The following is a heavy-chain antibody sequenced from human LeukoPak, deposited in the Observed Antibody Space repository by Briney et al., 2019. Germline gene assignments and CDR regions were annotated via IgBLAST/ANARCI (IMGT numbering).Heavy chain of an antibody. CDR1: GFTFSSYG. CDR2: ISYDGSNK. V-gene: IGHV3-30*18. Sequence: GGSLRLSCAASGFTFSSYGMHWVRQAPGKGLERVAVISYDGSNKYYADSVKGRFTISRDNSKNTLYLQMNSLRAEDTAVYYCAKDDGSGWVNYWGQGTLVTVSS. D-gene: IGHD6-19*01. CDR3: AKDDGSGWVNY. J-gene: IGHJ4*02.